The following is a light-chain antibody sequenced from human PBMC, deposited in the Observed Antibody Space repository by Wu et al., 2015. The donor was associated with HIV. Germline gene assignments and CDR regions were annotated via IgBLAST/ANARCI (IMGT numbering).Light chain of an antibody. CDR3: QQSYTSSWT. Sequence: DIQMTQSPSSPYASIGDRVTITCRASQTIDTYLNWYQHKPGRNPKLLIYAASTLQRGVPSRFSGSGSGTDFVLTISSLQREDFATYYCQQSYTSSWTFGQGTKVEIK. V-gene: IGKV1-39*01. CDR1: QTIDTY. J-gene: IGKJ1*01. CDR2: AAS.